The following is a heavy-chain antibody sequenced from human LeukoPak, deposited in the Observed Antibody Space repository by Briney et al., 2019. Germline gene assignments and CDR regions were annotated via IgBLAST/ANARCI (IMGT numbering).Heavy chain of an antibody. V-gene: IGHV1-2*02. J-gene: IGHJ3*02. CDR1: GYTFSDYY. D-gene: IGHD3-3*01. CDR2: ISPDSVEK. Sequence: ASVKVSCKASGYTFSDYYMHWVRQAPAQGLEWMAWISPDSVEKKYAQKFQGRVTMTRDTSISTAYMELSRLTSDDTAVYYCARKRGVGVDTNAFDIWGQRTMVTVSS. CDR3: ARKRGVGVDTNAFDI.